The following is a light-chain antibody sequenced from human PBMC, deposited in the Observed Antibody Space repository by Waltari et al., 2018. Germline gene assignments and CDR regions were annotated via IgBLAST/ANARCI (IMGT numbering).Light chain of an antibody. CDR1: SDINVDDFT. J-gene: IGLJ3*02. V-gene: IGLV5-37*01. CDR2: SKSDSEK. CDR3: MFWPSNVWV. Sequence: QPVLTQPPSSSASPGESARLTCTFPSDINVDDFTIYWYQQKAGSHPRFLLYSKSDSEKAQGSGVPSRFSGSKDASANAGILLISGLQSEDEADYYCMFWPSNVWVFGGGTKLTVL.